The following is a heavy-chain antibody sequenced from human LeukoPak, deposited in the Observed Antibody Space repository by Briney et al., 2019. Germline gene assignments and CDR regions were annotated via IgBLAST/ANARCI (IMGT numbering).Heavy chain of an antibody. CDR3: ARKYCSTTSCLFDN. Sequence: PGGSLRLSCAASGFTFSIYEMNWVRQAPGKGLQWVSDISSSGTTIYRADSVKGRFTISRDNAKNSLYLQMNSLRAEDTAVYYCARKYCSTTSCLFDNWGQGTLVTVSS. CDR1: GFTFSIYE. D-gene: IGHD2-2*01. V-gene: IGHV3-48*03. CDR2: ISSSGTTI. J-gene: IGHJ4*02.